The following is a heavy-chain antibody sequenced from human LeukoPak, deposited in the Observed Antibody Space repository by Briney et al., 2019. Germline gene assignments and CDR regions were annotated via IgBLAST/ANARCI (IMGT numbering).Heavy chain of an antibody. J-gene: IGHJ4*02. CDR3: AKDRVGAILYFDS. CDR2: LSGSGGRT. D-gene: IGHD1-26*01. CDR1: GFTFSSYG. V-gene: IGHV3-23*01. Sequence: GGSLRLSCAASGFTFSSYGMSWARQAPGKGLEWVSALSGSGGRTYYADSVKGRFTISRDNSKNTLYLQMNSLRAEDTAVYYCAKDRVGAILYFDSWGQGTLVTVSS.